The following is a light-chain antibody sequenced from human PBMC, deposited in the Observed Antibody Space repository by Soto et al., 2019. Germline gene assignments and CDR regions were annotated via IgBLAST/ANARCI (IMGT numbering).Light chain of an antibody. CDR2: AAS. CDR1: QSISGY. CDR3: QQGYSTPIT. Sequence: DIQMTQSPTSLSASVGDRVTITCRASQSISGYLNWYQQKPGKAPRPLIYAASSLHSGVPSRFSGSGPWTDFTLTISSLQPEDFATYYCQQGYSTPITFGQGTRLEIK. J-gene: IGKJ5*01. V-gene: IGKV1-39*01.